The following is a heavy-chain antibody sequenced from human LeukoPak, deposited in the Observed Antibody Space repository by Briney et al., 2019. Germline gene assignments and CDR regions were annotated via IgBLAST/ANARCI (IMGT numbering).Heavy chain of an antibody. CDR3: ARVRRYSSGGNWFDP. Sequence: GGPLRLSCAASGFTFSSYSMNWVRQAPGKGLEWVSSISSSSSYIYYADSVKGRFTISRDNAKNSLYLQMNSLRAEDTAVYYCARVRRYSSGGNWFDPWGQGTLVTVSS. CDR1: GFTFSSYS. CDR2: ISSSSSYI. D-gene: IGHD6-25*01. V-gene: IGHV3-21*01. J-gene: IGHJ5*02.